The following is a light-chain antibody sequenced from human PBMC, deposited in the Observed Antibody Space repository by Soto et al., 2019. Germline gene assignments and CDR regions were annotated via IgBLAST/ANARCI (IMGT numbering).Light chain of an antibody. V-gene: IGLV3-21*02. CDR2: DDR. CDR3: QVWDSVTDPNYV. CDR1: NIGRKS. J-gene: IGLJ1*01. Sequence: SYELTQPPSVSVAPGQSARITCGGDNIGRKSVHWYQQKPGQAPVLVVFDDRGRPSGIPERFSGSNSENTATLTISRVEAGDEADYYCQVWDSVTDPNYVFGPGTKLTVL.